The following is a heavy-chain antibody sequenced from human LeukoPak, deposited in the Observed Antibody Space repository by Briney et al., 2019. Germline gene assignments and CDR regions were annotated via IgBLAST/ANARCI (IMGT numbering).Heavy chain of an antibody. CDR1: GFTFSDHF. D-gene: IGHD1-26*01. CDR3: ASIRGTFGY. V-gene: IGHV3-72*01. J-gene: IGHJ4*02. CDR2: TRNRANSYIT. Sequence: GGSLRLSCAASGFTFSDHFLDWVRQAPGKGLEWVGRTRNRANSYITEYAASVKGRFTISRDDSKNSLYLQMSSLKTDDTAMYYCASIRGTFGYWGQGTLVTVSS.